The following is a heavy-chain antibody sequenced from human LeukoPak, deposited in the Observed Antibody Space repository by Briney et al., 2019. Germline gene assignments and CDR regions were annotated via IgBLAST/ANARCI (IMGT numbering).Heavy chain of an antibody. Sequence: GGSLRLSCSASGFTFSNYDMHWVRQEKGKGLEWVTSIGTGGHTYYAPSVKGRFTISRENAKNSLYLQMNSLRAGDTAIYYCTRGGLEAPCDVWGQGTMVAVSS. CDR1: GFTFSNYD. CDR3: TRGGLEAPCDV. J-gene: IGHJ3*01. V-gene: IGHV3-13*01. CDR2: IGTGGHT. D-gene: IGHD5-24*01.